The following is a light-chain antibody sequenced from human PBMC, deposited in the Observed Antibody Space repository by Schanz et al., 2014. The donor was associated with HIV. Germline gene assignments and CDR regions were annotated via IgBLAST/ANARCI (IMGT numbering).Light chain of an antibody. CDR1: SSDVGSYNL. CDR3: SSYAGSTPVV. CDR2: EGS. V-gene: IGLV2-14*02. J-gene: IGLJ2*01. Sequence: QSALTQPASVSGSPGQSITISCTGTSSDVGSYNLVSWYQQHPGKAPKLMIYEGSKRPSGVSNRFSGSKSDNTASLTISGLQAEDEADYYCSSYAGSTPVVFGGGTKLTVL.